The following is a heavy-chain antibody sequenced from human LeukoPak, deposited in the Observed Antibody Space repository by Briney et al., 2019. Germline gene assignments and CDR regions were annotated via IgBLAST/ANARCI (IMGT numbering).Heavy chain of an antibody. CDR3: ARWGEQTSLRINGFDI. CDR1: GDSIRNYY. D-gene: IGHD3-3*01. J-gene: IGHJ3*02. V-gene: IGHV4-59*01. Sequence: SETLSLTCTVSGDSIRNYYWNWIRQPPGKGLEWIGFGHYSGSTFSNPSLKSRVTFSVDTSKNQLSLKLTSVTAADTAVYYCARWGEQTSLRINGFDIWGQGTMVTVSS. CDR2: GHYSGST.